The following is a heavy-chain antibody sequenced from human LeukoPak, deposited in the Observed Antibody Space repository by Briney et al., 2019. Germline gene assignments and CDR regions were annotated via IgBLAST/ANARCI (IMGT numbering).Heavy chain of an antibody. D-gene: IGHD3-22*01. CDR1: GFTFSSYG. Sequence: GGSLRLSCGASGFTFSSYGMHWVRQAPGKGLEGVAVISYDGSNKYYADSVKGRFTISRDNSKNTLYLQMNSLRAEDTAVYYCAKDVDDSSGYWGQGTLVTVPS. V-gene: IGHV3-30*18. CDR3: AKDVDDSSGY. CDR2: ISYDGSNK. J-gene: IGHJ4*02.